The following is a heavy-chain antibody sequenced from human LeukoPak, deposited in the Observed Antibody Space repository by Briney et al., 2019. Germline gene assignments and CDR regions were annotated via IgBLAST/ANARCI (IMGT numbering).Heavy chain of an antibody. CDR3: AKAVQQLVFYFDY. CDR2: ISGSGGST. CDR1: GFTFSSYA. V-gene: IGHV3-23*01. J-gene: IGHJ4*02. Sequence: GASLRLSCAASGFTFSSYAMSWVRQAPGTGLEWVSAISGSGGSTYYADSVKGRFTISRDNSKNTLYLQMNSLRAEDTAVYYCAKAVQQLVFYFDYWGQGTLVTVSS. D-gene: IGHD6-13*01.